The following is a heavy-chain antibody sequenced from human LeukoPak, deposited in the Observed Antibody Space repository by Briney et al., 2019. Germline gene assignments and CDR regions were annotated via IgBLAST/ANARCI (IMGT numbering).Heavy chain of an antibody. J-gene: IGHJ4*02. V-gene: IGHV3-7*03. D-gene: IGHD4-23*01. CDR1: GFIFGDYW. CDR2: INQNGGVK. Sequence: PGGSLRLSCVASGFIFGDYWMRWVRQAPGKGLEWVATINQNGGVKCVDSVKGRFTISRDNAKTSLFLQMNSLRIDDTAMYYCTRTVNSASDFWGQGTLVTVSS. CDR3: TRTVNSASDF.